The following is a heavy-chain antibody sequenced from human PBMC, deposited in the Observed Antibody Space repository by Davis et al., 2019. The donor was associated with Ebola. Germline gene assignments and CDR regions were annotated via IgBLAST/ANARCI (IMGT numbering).Heavy chain of an antibody. Sequence: GSLRLSCTVSGGSVSSGSYYWSWIRQPPGKGLEWIGYIYYSGSTNYNPSLKSRVTISVDTSKNQFSLKLSSVTAADTAVYYCARIITIVDPWGQGTLVTVSS. CDR1: GGSVSSGSYY. D-gene: IGHD3-3*01. V-gene: IGHV4-61*01. CDR3: ARIITIVDP. CDR2: IYYSGST. J-gene: IGHJ5*02.